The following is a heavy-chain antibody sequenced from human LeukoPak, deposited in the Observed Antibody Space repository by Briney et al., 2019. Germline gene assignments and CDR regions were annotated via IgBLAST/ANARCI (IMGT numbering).Heavy chain of an antibody. CDR2: ISTGYST. Sequence: GGSLRLSCAASGLTFSSYGMHWVRQAPGKGLEWVSAISTGYSTYYADSVKGRFIISRDNSKNTLFLQMNSLRAEDTAVYFCAKDFSQEGSHSVDFWGQGTLVTVSS. CDR1: GLTFSSYG. J-gene: IGHJ4*02. CDR3: AKDFSQEGSHSVDF. D-gene: IGHD2/OR15-2a*01. V-gene: IGHV3-23*01.